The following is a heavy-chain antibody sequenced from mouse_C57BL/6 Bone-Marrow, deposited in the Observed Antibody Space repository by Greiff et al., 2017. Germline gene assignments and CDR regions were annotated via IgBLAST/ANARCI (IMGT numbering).Heavy chain of an antibody. V-gene: IGHV5-4*01. CDR3: ARASIGGWFAY. Sequence: DVQLVESGGGLVKPGGSLKLSCAASGFTFSSYAMSWVRQTPEKRLEWVATISDGGSYTYYPDNVKGRFTISRDNAKNNLYLQMSHLKSEDTAMYYCARASIGGWFAYWGQGTLVTVSA. CDR2: ISDGGSYT. CDR1: GFTFSSYA. D-gene: IGHD2-3*01. J-gene: IGHJ3*01.